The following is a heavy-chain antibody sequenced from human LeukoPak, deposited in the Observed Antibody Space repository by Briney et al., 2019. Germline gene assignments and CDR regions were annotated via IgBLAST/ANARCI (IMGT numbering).Heavy chain of an antibody. CDR2: ISGSGGST. J-gene: IGHJ4*02. CDR3: ARRSSHDFDY. V-gene: IGHV3-23*01. Sequence: PGGSLRLSCAASGFTFSAYAMTWVRQAPGKGLEWVSGISGSGGSTYHADSVMGRLTISRDNSKNTLYLQMDSLRAEDTAVYYCARRSSHDFDYWCQRTLVSVVS. D-gene: IGHD3-10*01. CDR1: GFTFSAYA.